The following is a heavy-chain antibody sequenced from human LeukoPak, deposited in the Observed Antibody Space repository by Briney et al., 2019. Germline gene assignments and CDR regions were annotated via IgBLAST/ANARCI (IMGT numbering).Heavy chain of an antibody. D-gene: IGHD3-9*01. CDR2: IHYSGST. CDR1: GGSISSSSYY. J-gene: IGHJ3*02. CDR3: ARDRYDILTGQRVFDI. Sequence: SETLSLTCTVSGGSISSSSYYWGWIRQPPGKGLEWIGSIHYSGSTYNNPSLNSRVTISVDMSKNQLSLKLSSVTAADTAVYHCARDRYDILTGQRVFDIWGQGTMVTVSS. V-gene: IGHV4-39*02.